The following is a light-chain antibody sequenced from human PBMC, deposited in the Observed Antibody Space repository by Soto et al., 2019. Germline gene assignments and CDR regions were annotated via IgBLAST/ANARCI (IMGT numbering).Light chain of an antibody. J-gene: IGLJ2*01. CDR2: STN. Sequence: QSVLTQPPSASGTPGQRVTISCSGSSSNIGSNPVNWYQQLPGTAPKLLIYSTNQRPSGVPDRLSGSRSGASASLPINGLLSEDDADYYCAAWDDSRDSPVFFGGGTKLTVL. CDR1: SSNIGSNP. CDR3: AAWDDSRDSPVF. V-gene: IGLV1-44*01.